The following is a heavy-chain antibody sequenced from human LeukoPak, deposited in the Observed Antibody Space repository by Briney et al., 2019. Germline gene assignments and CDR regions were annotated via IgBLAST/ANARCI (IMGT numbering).Heavy chain of an antibody. Sequence: GGSLRLSCAASGFTFSSYWMSWVRQAPGKGLEWVANIKQDGSDNYYVDSVKGRFTISRDNAKNSLYLQMNSLRAEDTAVYYCARAPTYCTNGVCRRYFDLWGRGTLVTVSS. V-gene: IGHV3-7*01. CDR3: ARAPTYCTNGVCRRYFDL. CDR2: IKQDGSDN. J-gene: IGHJ2*01. CDR1: GFTFSSYW. D-gene: IGHD2-8*01.